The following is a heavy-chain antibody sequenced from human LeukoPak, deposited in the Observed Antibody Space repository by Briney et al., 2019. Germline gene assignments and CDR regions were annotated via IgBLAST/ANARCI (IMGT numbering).Heavy chain of an antibody. V-gene: IGHV3-21*01. J-gene: IGHJ4*02. Sequence: GGSLRLSCAASGFTFSSYSMNWVRQAPGKGLGWVSSISSSSSYIYYADSVKGRFTISRDNAKNSLYLQMNSLRAEDTAVYYCAKDITMVRGVNSGSLFDYWGQGTLVTVSS. CDR2: ISSSSSYI. CDR3: AKDITMVRGVNSGSLFDY. CDR1: GFTFSSYS. D-gene: IGHD3-10*01.